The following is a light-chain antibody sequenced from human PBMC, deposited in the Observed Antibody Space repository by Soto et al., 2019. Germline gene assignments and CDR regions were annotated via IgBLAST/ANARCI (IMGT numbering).Light chain of an antibody. CDR3: GTWDSSLSAGV. Sequence: QSVLTQPPSVSAALGQKVTISCSGGSSNIGNNYVSWYQQLPGTAPKLLIYDNNKRPSGIPDRFSGSKSGTSATLGITGLQTGDEADYYCGTWDSSLSAGVFGGGTQLTVL. V-gene: IGLV1-51*01. CDR1: SSNIGNNY. J-gene: IGLJ2*01. CDR2: DNN.